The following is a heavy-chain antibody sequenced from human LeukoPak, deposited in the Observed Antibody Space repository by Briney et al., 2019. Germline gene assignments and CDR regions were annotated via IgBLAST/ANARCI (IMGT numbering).Heavy chain of an antibody. CDR3: AKRGFLDY. J-gene: IGHJ4*02. D-gene: IGHD3-3*01. CDR2: ISGSGGTT. V-gene: IGHV3-23*01. CDR1: GFTFSTYA. Sequence: GGSLRLSCAASGFTFSTYAMSWVRQAPGKGLEWASVISGSGGTTYYADSVKGRFTISRDNSKNTLYLQMNNLRAEDTAIYYCAKRGFLDYWGQGTLVTVSS.